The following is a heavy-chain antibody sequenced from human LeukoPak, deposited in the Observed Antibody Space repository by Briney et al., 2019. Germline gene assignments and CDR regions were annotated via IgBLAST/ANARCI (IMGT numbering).Heavy chain of an antibody. V-gene: IGHV4-39*01. CDR2: IFYSGST. CDR3: ARSTIFAVPAPFGY. CDR1: GGSIGSSSYY. D-gene: IGHD3-3*01. J-gene: IGHJ4*02. Sequence: SETLSLTYTVSGGSIGSSSYYWGWNRQPPGKGLEWIGSIFYSGSTYYNPSLKSRVTISVDTSRNQFSLKLNSVTAADTAVYYCARSTIFAVPAPFGYWGQGILVTVSS.